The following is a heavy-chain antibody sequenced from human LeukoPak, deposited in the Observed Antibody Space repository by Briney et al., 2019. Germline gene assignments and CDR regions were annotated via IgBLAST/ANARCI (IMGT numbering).Heavy chain of an antibody. J-gene: IGHJ4*02. CDR3: VKDRWVDY. D-gene: IGHD4-23*01. V-gene: IGHV3-64D*06. CDR2: ISSDGGST. CDR1: GFTISSYA. Sequence: PGGSLRLSCSVSGFTISSYAMHWVRQAPGKGLEYVSSISSDGGSTFYADSVKGRFTISRDNSKNTLSFQMSSLRTEDTAVYYCVKDRWVDYWGQGTLVTVSS.